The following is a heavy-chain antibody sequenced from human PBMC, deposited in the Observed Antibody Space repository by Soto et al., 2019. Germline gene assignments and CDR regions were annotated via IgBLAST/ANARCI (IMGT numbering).Heavy chain of an antibody. Sequence: GGSLRLSCAASGFACSTHAMNWVRQAPGKGLAWVSSITPSGDNTYYADSVKGRFTISRDNSKNSLYLQMNSLRAEDTAVYYCARESPFDPWVHGT. CDR1: GFACSTHA. CDR2: ITPSGDNT. V-gene: IGHV3-23*01. J-gene: IGHJ5*02. CDR3: ARESPFDP.